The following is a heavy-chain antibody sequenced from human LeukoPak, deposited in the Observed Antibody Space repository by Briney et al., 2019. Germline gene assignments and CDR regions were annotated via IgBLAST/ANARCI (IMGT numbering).Heavy chain of an antibody. Sequence: GGSLTLSCAAFGFTLNTYTMNCVRQAPGKGLEWVSSISSSSSFISYAVSVKGRFTISRDNDRNSLYLQMNSVRAEDTAVYYCERVDFAPRALDYWGQGTLVTVS. J-gene: IGHJ4*02. CDR1: GFTLNTYT. CDR3: ERVDFAPRALDY. V-gene: IGHV3-21*01. CDR2: ISSSSSFI.